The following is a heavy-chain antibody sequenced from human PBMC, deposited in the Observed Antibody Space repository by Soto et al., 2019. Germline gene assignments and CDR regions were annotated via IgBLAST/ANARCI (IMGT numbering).Heavy chain of an antibody. Sequence: SETLSLTCSVSGDSINSDSYYWGWIRQPPGKGLEWIGSIYYRGNTYYNPSLKTRVTISLDKSKSQFSLKLNSVTAADSAVYYCARLREPRGPVDYWGQGTLVTVSS. V-gene: IGHV4-39*01. CDR3: ARLREPRGPVDY. J-gene: IGHJ4*02. D-gene: IGHD3-10*01. CDR1: GDSINSDSYY. CDR2: IYYRGNT.